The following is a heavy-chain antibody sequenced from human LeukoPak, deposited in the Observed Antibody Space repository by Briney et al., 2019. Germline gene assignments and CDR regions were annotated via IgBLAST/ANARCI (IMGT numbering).Heavy chain of an antibody. CDR2: IYYSGST. D-gene: IGHD3-3*01. V-gene: IGHV4-39*01. J-gene: IGHJ3*01. CDR1: GGSISSSSYY. Sequence: SETLSLTCTVSGGSISSSSYYWGWIRQPPGKGLEWIGSIYYSGSTYYNPSLKSRVTISVDTSKNQFSLKLSSVTAADTAVYYCARGFYPDAFDVWGQGTMVTVSS. CDR3: ARGFYPDAFDV.